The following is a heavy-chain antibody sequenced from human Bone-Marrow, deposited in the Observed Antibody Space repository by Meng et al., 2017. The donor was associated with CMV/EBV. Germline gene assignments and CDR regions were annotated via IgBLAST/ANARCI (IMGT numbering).Heavy chain of an antibody. CDR3: ARGRKRMLTARHFLGYFDD. CDR2: INQSGST. V-gene: IGHV4-34*01. CDR1: GGSDDY. Sequence: GSLRLSCAVYGGSDDYWNWIRQFPGKGLEWIGEINQSGSTNYNPSLKSRVTISVDTSKNQFSLRLNAVTAADTAVYYCARGRKRMLTARHFLGYFDDWGQGTLVTVSS. J-gene: IGHJ4*02. D-gene: IGHD2-21*02.